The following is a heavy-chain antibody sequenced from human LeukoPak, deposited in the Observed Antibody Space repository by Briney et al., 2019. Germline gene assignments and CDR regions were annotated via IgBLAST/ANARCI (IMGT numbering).Heavy chain of an antibody. V-gene: IGHV3-23*01. Sequence: GGSLRLSCAASGFTFSSYAMSWVRQAPGKGQEWVSAISGSGGSTYYADSVKGRFTISRDNSKNTLYLQMNSLRAEDTAVYYCAKDPNIVLMVYATHFDYWGQGTLVTVSS. CDR1: GFTFSSYA. D-gene: IGHD2-8*01. CDR3: AKDPNIVLMVYATHFDY. J-gene: IGHJ4*02. CDR2: ISGSGGST.